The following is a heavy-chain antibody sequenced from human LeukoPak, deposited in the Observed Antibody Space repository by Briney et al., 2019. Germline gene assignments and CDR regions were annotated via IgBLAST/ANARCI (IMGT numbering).Heavy chain of an antibody. CDR1: VFTFSSYS. CDR3: ARSHGYSSSYFDY. Sequence: GGALRLSCAASVFTFSSYSMNWVCQAPGKGLEWGSSISSSSSYIYYAHSVKGPFTISRDKTKNSLYLQMNSLRAEDTAVYYCARSHGYSSSYFDYWGQGTLVTVSS. CDR2: ISSSSSYI. D-gene: IGHD6-13*01. J-gene: IGHJ4*02. V-gene: IGHV3-21*01.